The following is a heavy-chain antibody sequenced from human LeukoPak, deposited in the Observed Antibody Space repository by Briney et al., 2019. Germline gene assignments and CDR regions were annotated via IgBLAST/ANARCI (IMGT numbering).Heavy chain of an antibody. V-gene: IGHV3-30*04. CDR1: GFTFSSYA. J-gene: IGHJ4*02. CDR2: ISSDGSNK. CDR3: ARGLSAMGYFDY. Sequence: PGGSLRLSCAASGFTFSSYAMHWVRQAPGKGLEWVAVISSDGSNKYYADSMKGRFTISRDNSKNTLYLQMNSLRAEDTAVYYCARGLSAMGYFDYWGQGTLVTVSS. D-gene: IGHD3-16*01.